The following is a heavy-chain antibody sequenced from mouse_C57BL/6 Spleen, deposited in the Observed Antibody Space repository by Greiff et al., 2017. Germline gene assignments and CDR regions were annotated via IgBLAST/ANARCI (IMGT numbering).Heavy chain of an antibody. V-gene: IGHV3-8*01. CDR3: ARSTYDYVVDAMDY. CDR2: ISYRAYT. Sequence: DVKLQESGPGLATPSQTLSLTCSVTGYSIPSDYWTWIRKFPWNKLDYMGFISYRAYTLYNPSLKSRLSITRETSKNQYYLQLNSVTTEDKATYYCARSTYDYVVDAMDYWGQGTSVTVSS. CDR1: GYSIPSDY. D-gene: IGHD2-4*01. J-gene: IGHJ4*01.